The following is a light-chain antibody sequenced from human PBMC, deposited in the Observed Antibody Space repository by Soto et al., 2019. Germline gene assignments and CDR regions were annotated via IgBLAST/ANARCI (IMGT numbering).Light chain of an antibody. CDR3: QQYGSSSWT. Sequence: EIVLTQSPGTLSLSPGERATLSCRASQSVSSSYLAWYQQKPGQAPRLLIYGASSRATGIPDRFSGSGSETDFTLTISILESEDFAVYYCQQYGSSSWTFGQGTKVEIK. CDR1: QSVSSSY. CDR2: GAS. J-gene: IGKJ1*01. V-gene: IGKV3-20*01.